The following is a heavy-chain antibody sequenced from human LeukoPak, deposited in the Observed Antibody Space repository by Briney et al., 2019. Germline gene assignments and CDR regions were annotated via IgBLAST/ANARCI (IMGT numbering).Heavy chain of an antibody. D-gene: IGHD1-1*01. CDR1: GGSFSGYY. CDR3: GKGRSVFQTGRLYGY. Sequence: SETLSLTCAVYGGSFSGYYWSWIRQPPGKGLEWIGEINHSGSTNYNPSLKSRVTISVDTSKNHFSLKLSSVTPGDRAVYYCGKGRSVFQTGRLYGYWGQGTLVTVSS. J-gene: IGHJ4*02. CDR2: INHSGST. V-gene: IGHV4-34*01.